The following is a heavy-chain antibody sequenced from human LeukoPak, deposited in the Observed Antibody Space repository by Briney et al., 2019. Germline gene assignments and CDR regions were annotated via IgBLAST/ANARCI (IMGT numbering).Heavy chain of an antibody. CDR2: INQDGSEK. CDR3: ARDLTSPSYPRFDY. J-gene: IGHJ4*02. CDR1: GFTFSSYW. D-gene: IGHD1-26*01. Sequence: GGSLRLSCAASGFTFSSYWMSWVRQAPGKGLEWVANINQDGSEKYYADSVKGRFTISRDNAKNSLYMQMNSLRDEDTALYYCARDLTSPSYPRFDYWGQGTLVTVSS. V-gene: IGHV3-7*01.